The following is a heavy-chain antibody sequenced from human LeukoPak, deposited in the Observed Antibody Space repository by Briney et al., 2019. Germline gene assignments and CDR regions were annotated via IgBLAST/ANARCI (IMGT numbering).Heavy chain of an antibody. CDR2: ISSSSGYI. Sequence: GGSLRLYCAASGFTFSSYSTNWVRQAPGKGLEWVSSISSSSGYIYYADSVKGRFTISRDNAMNSLYLQMNSLRAEDTAVYYCAVFDMTVVDITPWGQGTLVTVSS. D-gene: IGHD3-22*01. CDR1: GFTFSSYS. J-gene: IGHJ5*02. V-gene: IGHV3-21*01. CDR3: AVFDMTVVDITP.